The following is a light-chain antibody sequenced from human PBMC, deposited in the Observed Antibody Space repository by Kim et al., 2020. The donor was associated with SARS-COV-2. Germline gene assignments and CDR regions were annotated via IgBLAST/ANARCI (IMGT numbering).Light chain of an antibody. Sequence: ASISCRSSRSLLYSDGNTYLSWVHQRPGQSPRRLIYKVSNRDSGVPDRFTGSGSGTEFTLKISRVEAEDVGIYFCMQSSHWPPALTFGGGTKLEIK. V-gene: IGKV2-30*01. CDR2: KVS. CDR1: RSLLYSDGNTY. J-gene: IGKJ4*01. CDR3: MQSSHWPPALT.